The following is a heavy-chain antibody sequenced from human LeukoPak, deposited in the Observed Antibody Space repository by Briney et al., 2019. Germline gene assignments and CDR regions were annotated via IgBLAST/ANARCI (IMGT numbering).Heavy chain of an antibody. V-gene: IGHV3-73*01. CDR3: ASYCDLAACQSADDY. Sequence: GGSLRLSCVASGFTFSGSAMHWVRQASGKGLECVGRIRNNDASYATAYAASVKGRFTISRDNSKSTLFLQMNYLRAEDTALYYCASYCDLAACQSADDYWGQGTLVTVSS. D-gene: IGHD2-21*01. CDR2: IRNNDASYAT. CDR1: GFTFSGSA. J-gene: IGHJ4*02.